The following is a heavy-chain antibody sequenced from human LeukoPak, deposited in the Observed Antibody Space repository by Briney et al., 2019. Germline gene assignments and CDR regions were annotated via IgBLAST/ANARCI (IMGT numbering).Heavy chain of an antibody. V-gene: IGHV4-34*01. Sequence: SETLSLTCAVYGVSLSGNYWSWIRQPPGKGLEWIGEINHSGSTNYNPSLKSRVTISVDTSKNQFSLKLSSVTAADTAVYYCARDGTGPFDYWGQGTLVTVSS. J-gene: IGHJ4*02. CDR2: INHSGST. D-gene: IGHD3/OR15-3a*01. CDR3: ARDGTGPFDY. CDR1: GVSLSGNY.